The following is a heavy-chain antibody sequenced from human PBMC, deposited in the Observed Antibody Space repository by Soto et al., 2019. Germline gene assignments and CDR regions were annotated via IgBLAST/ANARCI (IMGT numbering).Heavy chain of an antibody. V-gene: IGHV4-59*01. CDR3: ARAFCYCFRTEDNWFYP. CDR2: IYYSGST. J-gene: IGHJ5*02. D-gene: IGHD2-21*02. Sequence: SETLSLTCTVSGGSISSYYWSWIRQPPGKGLEWIGYIYYSGSTNYNPSLKSRVTISVDTSKNQFSLKLSSVTAADTAVYYCARAFCYCFRTEDNWFYPWGKGSLVTVSS. CDR1: GGSISSYY.